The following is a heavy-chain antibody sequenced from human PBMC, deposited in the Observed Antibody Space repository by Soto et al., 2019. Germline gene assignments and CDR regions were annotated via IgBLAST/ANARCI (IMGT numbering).Heavy chain of an antibody. D-gene: IGHD6-13*01. Sequence: QVQLVESGGGVVQPGRSLKLSCAASGFSFSTYGFHWVRQAPGKGPEWVAVIWFDGSKKYYADSVEGRFTISRDNSKNTLFLQMNTLRDEDTAVYYCVRDPASVGYHFDLWGQGTLVTVSS. CDR3: VRDPASVGYHFDL. CDR2: IWFDGSKK. V-gene: IGHV3-33*01. CDR1: GFSFSTYG. J-gene: IGHJ4*02.